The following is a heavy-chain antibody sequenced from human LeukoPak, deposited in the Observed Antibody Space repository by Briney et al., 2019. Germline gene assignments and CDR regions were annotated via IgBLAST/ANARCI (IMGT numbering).Heavy chain of an antibody. CDR1: GFTFSSYG. V-gene: IGHV3-30*18. CDR3: AKSWYGDYYYYGMDV. D-gene: IGHD4-17*01. J-gene: IGHJ6*02. Sequence: GRSLRLSCAASGFTFSSYGMHWVRQAPGKGLEWVAVISYDGSNKHYADSVKGRFTISRDNSKNMLYLQMNSLRAEDTAVYYCAKSWYGDYYYYGMDVWGQGTTVTVSS. CDR2: ISYDGSNK.